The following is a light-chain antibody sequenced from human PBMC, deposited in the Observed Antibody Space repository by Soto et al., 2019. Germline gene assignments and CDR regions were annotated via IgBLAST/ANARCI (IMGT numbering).Light chain of an antibody. CDR2: EAY. J-gene: IGKJ4*01. V-gene: IGKV3-20*01. Sequence: EIVLTQSPGTLSLSPGERATLSCRASQSVTSNYLAWHQQKPGQAPRLLIYEAYSRATGISDRFSGGGSGTDFTLTISRLEPEDFAVYYCQQYGSPTLTFGGGTQVEIK. CDR3: QQYGSPTLT. CDR1: QSVTSNY.